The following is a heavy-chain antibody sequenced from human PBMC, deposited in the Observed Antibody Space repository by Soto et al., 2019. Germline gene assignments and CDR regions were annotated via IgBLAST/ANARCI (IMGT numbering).Heavy chain of an antibody. CDR1: GGSISTYY. J-gene: IGHJ4*02. CDR2: IYYSGIA. V-gene: IGHV4-59*01. CDR3: ARGDSNTYYLDYYAN. Sequence: SETLSLTCTVSGGSISTYYWSWIRQPLGKGLEWIGYIYYSGIANYNPSLKSRVTISVDTSKNQFSLKLRSVTAADTAVYYCARGDSNTYYLDYYANWGQGAPDTVSA. D-gene: IGHD1-26*01.